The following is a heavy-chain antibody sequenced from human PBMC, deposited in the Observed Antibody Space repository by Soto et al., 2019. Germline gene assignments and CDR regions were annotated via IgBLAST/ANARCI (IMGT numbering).Heavy chain of an antibody. D-gene: IGHD6-19*01. V-gene: IGHV3-23*01. CDR2: ISGSGGST. J-gene: IGHJ4*02. Sequence: GGSLRLSCAASGFTFSSYAMSWVRQAPGKGLEWVSAISGSGGSTYYADSVKGRFTISRDNSKNTLYLQMNSLRAEDTAVYYCAKYRDKYSSGWYGYWGQGTLVTVSS. CDR1: GFTFSSYA. CDR3: AKYRDKYSSGWYGY.